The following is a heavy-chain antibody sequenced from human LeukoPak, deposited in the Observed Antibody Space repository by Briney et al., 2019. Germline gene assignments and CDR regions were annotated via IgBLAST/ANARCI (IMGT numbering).Heavy chain of an antibody. Sequence: SETLFLTCIVSGGSISSYYWSWIRQPPGKGLEWIGYIHYSGSTNYNPSLKSRVTISVDTSKNQFSLKLSSVTAADTAVYYCARDETSKGDAFDIWGQGTMVTVSS. CDR1: GGSISSYY. J-gene: IGHJ3*02. CDR2: IHYSGST. V-gene: IGHV4-59*01. CDR3: ARDETSKGDAFDI.